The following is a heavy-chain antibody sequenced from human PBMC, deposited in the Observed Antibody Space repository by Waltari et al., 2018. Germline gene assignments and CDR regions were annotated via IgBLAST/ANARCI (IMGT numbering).Heavy chain of an antibody. Sequence: EVQLVESGGGLVQPGGSLRLSCAASGFTFSSYEMNWVRQAPGKGLEWVSYISSSGTNIYYADSVRGRFTISSDNAKNSLYLQMNSLRVDDTALYYCARETYWGQGTLVTVSS. CDR2: ISSSGTNI. CDR1: GFTFSSYE. CDR3: ARETY. J-gene: IGHJ4*02. V-gene: IGHV3-48*03.